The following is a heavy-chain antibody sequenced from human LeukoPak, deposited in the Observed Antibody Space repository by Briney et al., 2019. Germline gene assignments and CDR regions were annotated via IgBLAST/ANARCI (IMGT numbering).Heavy chain of an antibody. CDR3: ARGRRVSYYDFWSGYYGAFDI. V-gene: IGHV4-34*01. J-gene: IGHJ3*02. CDR2: INHNGST. D-gene: IGHD3-3*01. Sequence: SQTLSLTCAVYGGSFSGYYWSWIRQPPGKGLEWIGEINHNGSTNYNPSLKSRVTISVDTSKNQFSLKLSSVTAADTAVYYCARGRRVSYYDFWSGYYGAFDIWGQGTMVSVSS. CDR1: GGSFSGYY.